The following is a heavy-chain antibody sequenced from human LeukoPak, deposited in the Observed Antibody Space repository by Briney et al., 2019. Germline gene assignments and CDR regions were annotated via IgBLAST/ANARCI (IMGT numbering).Heavy chain of an antibody. D-gene: IGHD6-19*01. V-gene: IGHV3-30*02. CDR1: GFTFSSYG. Sequence: QPGGSLRLSCAASGFTFSSYGMHWVRQAPGKGLEWVAFIRYDGSNKYYADSVKGRFTISRDNSKNTLYLQMNSLRAEDTAVYYCARGLSGWPLGVDNAFDIWGQGTMVTVSS. J-gene: IGHJ3*02. CDR3: ARGLSGWPLGVDNAFDI. CDR2: IRYDGSNK.